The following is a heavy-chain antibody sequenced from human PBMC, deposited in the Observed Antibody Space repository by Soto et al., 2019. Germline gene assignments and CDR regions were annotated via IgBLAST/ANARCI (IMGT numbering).Heavy chain of an antibody. D-gene: IGHD5-12*01. CDR3: SKGSIEYSASVDN. Sequence: DVQLLESGGGLVQPGGSLRLSCAASGFSFSSYAMVWVRQAPGKGLEWVAVISARGGSTYFADSVKGRFTLFRDNSKKVWSLEMNSLSAEDTAIYFGSKGSIEYSASVDNWGQGTLVVVSS. CDR2: ISARGGST. CDR1: GFSFSSYA. J-gene: IGHJ4*02. V-gene: IGHV3-23*01.